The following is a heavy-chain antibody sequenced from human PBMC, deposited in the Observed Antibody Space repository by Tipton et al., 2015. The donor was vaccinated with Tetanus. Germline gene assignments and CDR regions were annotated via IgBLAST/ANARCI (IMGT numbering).Heavy chain of an antibody. J-gene: IGHJ3*02. CDR1: GGSISSGGYY. D-gene: IGHD2-2*01. V-gene: IGHV4-31*02. Sequence: LSCTVSGGSISSGGYYWSWIRQHPGKGLEWIGYIYYSGSTYYNPSLKSRVTISVDTSKNQFSLKLSSVTAADTAVYYCARRTIDAFDIWGQGTMVTVSS. CDR3: ARRTIDAFDI. CDR2: IYYSGST.